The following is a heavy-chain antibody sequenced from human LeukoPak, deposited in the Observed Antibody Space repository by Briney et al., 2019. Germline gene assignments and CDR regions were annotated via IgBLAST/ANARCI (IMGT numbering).Heavy chain of an antibody. Sequence: GSLRLSCAASGFTVSSNYMSWVRQAPGKGLEWVSIIYSGGSTFYADSVKGRFTISRDNSNNTLYLQMNSLRAEDTAVYYCAKDTLADDFLIGYGFDYWGQGTLVTVSS. CDR2: IYSGGST. V-gene: IGHV3-53*01. J-gene: IGHJ4*02. D-gene: IGHD3-3*01. CDR3: AKDTLADDFLIGYGFDY. CDR1: GFTVSSNY.